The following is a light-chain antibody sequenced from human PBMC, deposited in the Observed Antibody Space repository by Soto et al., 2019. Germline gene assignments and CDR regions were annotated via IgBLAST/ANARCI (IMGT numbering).Light chain of an antibody. Sequence: QSALTQPASVSGSPGQSITISCTGTYSDVGSWNLVSWYQQYPGKAPKLVIFGVSERPSGISNRFSGSKSGNTASLTIFGLQAEDEADYYCQSYDSSLSGWDVVFGGGTKLTVL. CDR1: YSDVGSWNL. V-gene: IGLV2-23*02. J-gene: IGLJ2*01. CDR2: GVS. CDR3: QSYDSSLSGWDVV.